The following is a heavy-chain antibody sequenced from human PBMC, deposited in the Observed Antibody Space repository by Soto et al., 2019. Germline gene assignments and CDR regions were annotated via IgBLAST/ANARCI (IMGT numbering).Heavy chain of an antibody. CDR1: GGTFSSYA. Sequence: QVQLVQSGAEVKKPGSSAKVSCKASGGTFSSYAISWVRQAPGQGLEWMGGIIPIFGTANYAQKFQGRVTITADESTSTAYMELSSLRSEDTAVYYCARVGNNQADYYYYGMDVWGQGTTVTVSS. CDR2: IIPIFGTA. J-gene: IGHJ6*02. CDR3: ARVGNNQADYYYYGMDV. V-gene: IGHV1-69*01. D-gene: IGHD1-20*01.